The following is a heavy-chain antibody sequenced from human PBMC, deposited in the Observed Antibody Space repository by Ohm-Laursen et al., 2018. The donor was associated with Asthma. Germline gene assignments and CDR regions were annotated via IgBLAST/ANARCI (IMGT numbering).Heavy chain of an antibody. CDR1: GQTSRNSV. CDR3: AKMSRYTNFWYLFDE. Sequence: SLRLSCAASGQTSRNSVMHWVRQIPGKGLEWLSAISAHGDITYYADSVRGRFTISRDTSKNTLYLQMSSLRPDDTALYFCAKMSRYTNFWYLFDEWGQGARVTVSS. J-gene: IGHJ4*02. CDR2: ISAHGDIT. D-gene: IGHD6-13*01. V-gene: IGHV3-23*01.